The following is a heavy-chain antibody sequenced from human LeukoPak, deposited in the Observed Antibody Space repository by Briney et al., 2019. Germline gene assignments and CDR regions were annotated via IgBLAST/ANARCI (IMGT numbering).Heavy chain of an antibody. V-gene: IGHV1-46*01. J-gene: IGHJ5*02. D-gene: IGHD6-13*01. CDR2: INPSGVST. CDR3: AKLAASETGEGS. Sequence: ASVKISCKASGFTFTSNHIHCVRQAPGQGLEWMGVINPSGVSTSYAQKFQGRVTMTRDTSTSTVYMELSSLRSEDTAIYYCAKLAASETGEGSWGQGTLVTVSS. CDR1: GFTFTSNH.